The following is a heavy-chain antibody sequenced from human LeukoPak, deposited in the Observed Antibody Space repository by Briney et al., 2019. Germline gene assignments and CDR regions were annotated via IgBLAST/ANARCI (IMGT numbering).Heavy chain of an antibody. V-gene: IGHV3-9*01. CDR2: ISWNSGSI. Sequence: GGSLRLSCAASGFTFDDYAMHWVRQAPGKGLEWVSGISWNSGSIGYADSVKGRFTISRDNAKNSLYLQMNSLRAEDTALCYCAKATYYYDSSGYYFVEDWGQGTLVTVSS. D-gene: IGHD3-22*01. CDR1: GFTFDDYA. J-gene: IGHJ4*02. CDR3: AKATYYYDSSGYYFVED.